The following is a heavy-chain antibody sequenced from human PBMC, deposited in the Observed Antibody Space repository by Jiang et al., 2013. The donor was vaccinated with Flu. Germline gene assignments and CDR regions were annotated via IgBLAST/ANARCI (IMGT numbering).Heavy chain of an antibody. CDR3: ARRPIRDFADAFDV. CDR2: IFPGNSDT. CDR1: GYSFTTDW. D-gene: IGHD3-9*01. V-gene: IGHV5-51*01. Sequence: GESLKISCKGSGYSFTTDWIGWVRQLPGKGLEWMGLIFPGNSDTRYSPSFQGQVTISADKSISTAYLQWSSLKASDTAMYFCARRPIRDFADAFDVWGQGTMVIVSS. J-gene: IGHJ3*01.